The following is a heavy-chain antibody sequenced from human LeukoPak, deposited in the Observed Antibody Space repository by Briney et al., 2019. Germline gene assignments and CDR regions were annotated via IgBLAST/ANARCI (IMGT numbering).Heavy chain of an antibody. CDR3: AREGSGSSGYYSFDY. CDR2: IYYSGST. CDR1: GGSISSYY. D-gene: IGHD3-22*01. Sequence: SETLSPTCTVSGGSISSYYWSWIRQPPGKGLEWIGYIYYSGSTNYNPSLKSRVTISVDTSKNQFSLKLSSVTAADTAVYYCAREGSGSSGYYSFDYWGQGTLVTLSS. J-gene: IGHJ4*02. V-gene: IGHV4-59*01.